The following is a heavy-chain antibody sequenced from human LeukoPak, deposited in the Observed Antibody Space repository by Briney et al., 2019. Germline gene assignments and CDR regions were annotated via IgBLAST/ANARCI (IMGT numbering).Heavy chain of an antibody. J-gene: IGHJ4*02. CDR2: IYYSGST. V-gene: IGHV4-39*07. D-gene: IGHD3-22*01. CDR3: AREVWRFMIVVVQPLGHFDY. CDR1: GGSISSSSYY. Sequence: SETLSLTCTVSGGSISSSSYYWGWIRQPPGKGLEWIGSIYYSGSTYYNPSLKSRVTISVDTSKNQFSLKLSSVTAADTAVYYCAREVWRFMIVVVQPLGHFDYWGQGTLVTVSS.